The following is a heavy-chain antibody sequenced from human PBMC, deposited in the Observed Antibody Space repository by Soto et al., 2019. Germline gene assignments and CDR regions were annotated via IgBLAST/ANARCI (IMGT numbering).Heavy chain of an antibody. CDR2: ISYDGSNK. Sequence: QVQLVESGGGVVQPGRSLRLSCAASGFTFSSYGMHWVRQAPGKGLEWVAVISYDGSNKYYADSVKGRFTISRDNSKNTLYLQMNSLRAEDTAVYYCAKVQHSRSSNYYGMDVWGQGTTVTVSS. V-gene: IGHV3-30*18. J-gene: IGHJ6*02. CDR1: GFTFSSYG. D-gene: IGHD6-6*01. CDR3: AKVQHSRSSNYYGMDV.